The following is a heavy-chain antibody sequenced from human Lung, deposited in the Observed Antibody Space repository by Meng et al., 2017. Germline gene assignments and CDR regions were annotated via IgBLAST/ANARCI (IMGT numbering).Heavy chain of an antibody. D-gene: IGHD6-6*01. CDR1: GYSFPCCG. CDR2: ISAYSGYT. V-gene: IGHV1-18*01. CDR3: ARNSSSSVVDY. Sequence: QVQLVQLGAEVKKPGAPVKGSCKASGYSFPCCGISWVRQAPGQGLEWLGWISAYSGYTNYAQKLQGRVTMTTDTSTSTAYMELRSLSSDDTALYYCARNSSSSVVDYWGQGTLVTVSS. J-gene: IGHJ4*02.